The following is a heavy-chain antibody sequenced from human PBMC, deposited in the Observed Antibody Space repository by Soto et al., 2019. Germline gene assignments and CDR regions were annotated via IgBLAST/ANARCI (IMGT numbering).Heavy chain of an antibody. J-gene: IGHJ5*01. CDR3: TSEKGWRQSPLDS. Sequence: LVESGGGLVKPGGSIRLSCAASGFIFRNAWMSWVRQAPGKGLEWVGRIKSKSSGGTTDYAAPVEGRVTITRDDSKSILYRQMTSLTVEDTAVYFCTSEKGWRQSPLDSWGQGALVTVSS. D-gene: IGHD4-4*01. CDR2: IKSKSSGGTT. V-gene: IGHV3-15*01. CDR1: GFIFRNAW.